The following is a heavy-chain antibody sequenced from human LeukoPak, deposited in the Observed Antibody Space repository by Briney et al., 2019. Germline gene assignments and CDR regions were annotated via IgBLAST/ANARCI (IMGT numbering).Heavy chain of an antibody. D-gene: IGHD1-14*01. CDR2: IRYDGSNK. J-gene: IGHJ3*02. CDR1: GFTCSSYG. Sequence: QPGGSLRLSCAASGFTCSSYGMHWVRQAPGKGLEWVAFIRYDGSNKYYADSVKGRFTISRDNSKNTLYLQMNSLRAEDTAVYYCAKVPGHIHDAFDIWGQGTLVTVSS. CDR3: AKVPGHIHDAFDI. V-gene: IGHV3-30*02.